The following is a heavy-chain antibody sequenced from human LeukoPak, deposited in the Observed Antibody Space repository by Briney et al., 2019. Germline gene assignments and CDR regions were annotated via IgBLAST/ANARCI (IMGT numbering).Heavy chain of an antibody. D-gene: IGHD3-22*01. V-gene: IGHV4-39*07. CDR1: GGSISSSSYY. CDR3: ATSYYYDSSGYYYGFDY. CDR2: IYYSGNT. J-gene: IGHJ4*02. Sequence: SETLSLTCTVSGGSISSSSYYWGWIRQPPGKGLEWIGSIYYSGNTYYNPSLKSRITISTDTSKNQFSLKLSSVTAADTAVYYCATSYYYDSSGYYYGFDYWGQGTLVTVSS.